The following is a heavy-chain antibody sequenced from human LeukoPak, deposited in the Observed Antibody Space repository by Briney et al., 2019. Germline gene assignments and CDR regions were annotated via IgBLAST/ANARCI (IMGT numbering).Heavy chain of an antibody. CDR2: IHYSGST. CDR3: ARWGYFDSSGYFVVEY. Sequence: SETLSPTCIVSGGSISRYYWNWIRQPPGERLEWIGWIHYSGSTACNPSLESRVTMSVDTSKNHVSLKMTSVTAADTATYYCARWGYFDSSGYFVVEYWGQGALVTVSS. D-gene: IGHD3-22*01. CDR1: GGSISRYY. J-gene: IGHJ4*02. V-gene: IGHV4-59*01.